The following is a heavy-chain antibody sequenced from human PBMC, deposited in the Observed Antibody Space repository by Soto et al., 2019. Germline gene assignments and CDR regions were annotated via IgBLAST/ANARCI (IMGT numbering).Heavy chain of an antibody. Sequence: ASVKVSCKTSGYTFNSYGISWVRQAPGQGLEWMGWISAYNGNTNYAQKLQGRVTMTTDTSTSTAYMELRSLRSDDTAVYYCARGVAATYYYYGMDVWGQGTTVTVSS. V-gene: IGHV1-18*01. CDR3: ARGVAATYYYYGMDV. D-gene: IGHD6-19*01. CDR1: GYTFNSYG. CDR2: ISAYNGNT. J-gene: IGHJ6*02.